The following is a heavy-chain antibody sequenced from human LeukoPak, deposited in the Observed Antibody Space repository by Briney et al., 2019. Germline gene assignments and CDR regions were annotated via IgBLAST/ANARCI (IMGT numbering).Heavy chain of an antibody. CDR3: GGGHWGLDY. D-gene: IGHD7-27*01. J-gene: IGHJ4*02. Sequence: GGSLRLSCAASGFTFSESYMTWLRQAPGKGLELVSYISHTGDSVYYVDSVKGRFTISRDSAKNSLYLQMNSLRGEDTGIYYFGGGHWGLDYWGQGTLVTVSS. CDR1: GFTFSESY. V-gene: IGHV3-11*04. CDR2: ISHTGDSV.